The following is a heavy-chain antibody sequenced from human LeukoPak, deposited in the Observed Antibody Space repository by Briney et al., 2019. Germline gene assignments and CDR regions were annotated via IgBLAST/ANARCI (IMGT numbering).Heavy chain of an antibody. CDR1: DDSINDFY. V-gene: IGHV4-59*12. J-gene: IGHJ4*02. CDR2: FYNSGRT. D-gene: IGHD3-16*01. CDR3: TRGAGWLIDY. Sequence: SETLSLTCTVCDDSINDFYRVWMRHPPGKGREWIGYFYNSGRTTYNPSLKSRVTISADTSKNHFSLKLNSVTTADTAVYYCTRGAGWLIDYWGQGILVTVSS.